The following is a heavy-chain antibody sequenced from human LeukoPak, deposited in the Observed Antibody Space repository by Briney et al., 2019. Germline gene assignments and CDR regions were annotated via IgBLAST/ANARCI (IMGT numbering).Heavy chain of an antibody. J-gene: IGHJ6*02. Sequence: SETLSLTCAVYGGSFSDYFWGWIRQPPGKGLEWIGEINHSGRTYYNPSLKSRVTISVDTSKNQFSLNLSSVTAADTAVYYCARDVLVVPAAIHYGMDVWGQGTTVTVS. CDR3: ARDVLVVPAAIHYGMDV. CDR2: INHSGRT. V-gene: IGHV4-34*01. CDR1: GGSFSDYF. D-gene: IGHD2-2*01.